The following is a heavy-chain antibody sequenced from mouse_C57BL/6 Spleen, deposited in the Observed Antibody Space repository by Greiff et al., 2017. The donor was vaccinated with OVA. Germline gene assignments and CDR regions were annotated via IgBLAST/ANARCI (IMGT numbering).Heavy chain of an antibody. Sequence: EVQLVESGGGLVKPGGSLKLSCAASGFTFSSYTMSWVRQTPEKRLEWVATISGGGGNTYYPDSVKGRFTISRDNAKNTLYLQMSSLRSEDTALYYCARPPITTVVGEDYFDYWGQGTTLTVSS. V-gene: IGHV5-9*01. D-gene: IGHD1-1*01. CDR3: ARPPITTVVGEDYFDY. CDR2: ISGGGGNT. J-gene: IGHJ2*01. CDR1: GFTFSSYT.